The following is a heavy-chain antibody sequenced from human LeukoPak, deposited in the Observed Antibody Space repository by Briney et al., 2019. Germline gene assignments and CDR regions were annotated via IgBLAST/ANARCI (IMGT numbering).Heavy chain of an antibody. D-gene: IGHD4-17*01. V-gene: IGHV4-39*01. CDR1: GGSISSSSYY. CDR3: ARLDGDYAFDY. CDR2: IYYSGST. J-gene: IGHJ4*02. Sequence: SETLSLTCTVSGGSISSSSYYWGWIRQPPGKGLEWIGSIYYSGSTYYNPSLKSRVTISVDTSKNQFSLKLSSVTAADTAVYYCARLDGDYAFDYWGQGTLVTVSS.